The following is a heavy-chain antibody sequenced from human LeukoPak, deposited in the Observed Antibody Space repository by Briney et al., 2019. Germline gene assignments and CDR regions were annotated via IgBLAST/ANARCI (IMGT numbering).Heavy chain of an antibody. V-gene: IGHV3-23*01. CDR2: ISGSGGST. Sequence: PGGSLRLSCAASGFTVSSNYISWVRQAPGKGLEWVSAISGSGGSTYYADSVKGRFTISRDNSKNSLYLQMNSLRAEDTAVYYCARSDGLGYYDPGAFDIWGQGTMVTVSS. J-gene: IGHJ3*02. CDR1: GFTVSSNY. CDR3: ARSDGLGYYDPGAFDI. D-gene: IGHD3-22*01.